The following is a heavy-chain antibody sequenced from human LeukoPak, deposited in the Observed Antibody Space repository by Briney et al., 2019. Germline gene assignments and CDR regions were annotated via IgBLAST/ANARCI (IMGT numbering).Heavy chain of an antibody. CDR3: ARDSWLRGGFDY. Sequence: SETLSLTCAAYGGSFSGYYWSWIRQPPGKGLEWIGEINHSGSTNYNPSLKSRVTISVDTSKNQFSLRLSSVTAADTAVYYCARDSWLRGGFDYWGQGTLVTVSS. CDR2: INHSGST. J-gene: IGHJ4*02. CDR1: GGSFSGYY. D-gene: IGHD5-12*01. V-gene: IGHV4-34*01.